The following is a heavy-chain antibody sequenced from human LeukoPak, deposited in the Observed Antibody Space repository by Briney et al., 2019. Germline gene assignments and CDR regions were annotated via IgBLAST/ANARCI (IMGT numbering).Heavy chain of an antibody. D-gene: IGHD5-12*01. CDR2: IYSGGSI. Sequence: GGSLRLSCAASGFTVSSNYMSWVRQAPGKGLEWVSVIYSGGSIYYADSVKGRFTISRDNSKNTLYLQMNSLRAEDTAVYYCARDRVATIYPSGGPGRDFDYWGQGTLVTVSS. CDR1: GFTVSSNY. J-gene: IGHJ4*02. CDR3: ARDRVATIYPSGGPGRDFDY. V-gene: IGHV3-53*01.